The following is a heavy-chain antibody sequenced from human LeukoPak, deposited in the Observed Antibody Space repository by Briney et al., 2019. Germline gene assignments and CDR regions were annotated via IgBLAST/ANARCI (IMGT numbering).Heavy chain of an antibody. CDR2: INSDGSST. CDR1: GFTFSNYE. Sequence: PGGSLRLSCAASGFTFSNYEMNWVRQAPGKGLVWVSRINSDGSSTTYADSVRGRFTISRDNAKDTVYLQMNSLRAEDTAVYYCAREKAYGMDLWGQGTTVTVSS. CDR3: AREKAYGMDL. J-gene: IGHJ6*02. V-gene: IGHV3-74*01.